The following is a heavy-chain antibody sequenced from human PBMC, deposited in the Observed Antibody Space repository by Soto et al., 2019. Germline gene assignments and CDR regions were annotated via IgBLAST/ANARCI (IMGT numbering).Heavy chain of an antibody. D-gene: IGHD6-13*01. CDR2: IYHGGST. V-gene: IGHV4-4*02. CDR3: ARSPRSIAAGGIDY. CDR1: GGSISSSNL. Sequence: QVQLQESGPGLVKPSGTLSLTCAVSGGSISSSNLWTWVRQPPGKGLEGIGEIYHGGSTNYNPSLKIRVTISVDKSKNKFSLRLSSVTAADTAVYYCARSPRSIAAGGIDYWGQGILVTVSS. J-gene: IGHJ4*02.